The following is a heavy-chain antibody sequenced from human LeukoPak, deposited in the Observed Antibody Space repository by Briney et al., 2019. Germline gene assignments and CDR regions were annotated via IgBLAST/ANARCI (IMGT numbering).Heavy chain of an antibody. D-gene: IGHD1-1*01. CDR2: ITSSGSTI. V-gene: IGHV3-48*04. J-gene: IGHJ4*02. Sequence: GGSLRLSCAASGFTFSRNSMNWVRQAPGKGLEWVSYITSSGSTIYYADSVKGRFTISRDNAKNSLYLQMNSLRAEDTAVYYCARELNWNLDYWGQGTLVTVSS. CDR3: ARELNWNLDY. CDR1: GFTFSRNS.